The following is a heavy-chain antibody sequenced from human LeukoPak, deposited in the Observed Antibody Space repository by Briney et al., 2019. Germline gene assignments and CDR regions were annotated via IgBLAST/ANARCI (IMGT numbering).Heavy chain of an antibody. CDR1: GYTLTELS. CDR2: FDPEDGET. CDR3: ARQQYSSSWYDY. V-gene: IGHV1-24*01. J-gene: IGHJ4*02. D-gene: IGHD6-13*01. Sequence: ASVKVSCKVSGYTLTELSMHWVRQAPGKGLEWMGRFDPEDGETIYAQKFQGRVTMTADTSTDTVYMELSSLRSEDTAVYYCARQQYSSSWYDYWGQGTLVTVSS.